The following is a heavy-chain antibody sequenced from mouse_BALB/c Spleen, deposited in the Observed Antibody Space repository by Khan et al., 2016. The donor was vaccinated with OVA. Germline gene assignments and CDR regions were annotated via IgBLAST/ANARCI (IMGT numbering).Heavy chain of an antibody. CDR3: AREDYGSSSFDY. D-gene: IGHD1-1*01. Sequence: QVQLKESGPGLVAPSQSLSITCTVSGFSLTDYGVSWIRQPPGKGLEWLGAIWGGGSTYYSSVLKSRLSISKDNSKSQVSLQMNSLPIDDAAMYYCAREDYGSSSFDYWGQGTTLTVSS. J-gene: IGHJ2*01. V-gene: IGHV2-6-5*01. CDR2: IWGGGST. CDR1: GFSLTDYG.